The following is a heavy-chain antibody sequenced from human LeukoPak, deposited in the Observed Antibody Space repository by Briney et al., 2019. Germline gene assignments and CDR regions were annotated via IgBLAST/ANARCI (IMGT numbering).Heavy chain of an antibody. D-gene: IGHD3-22*01. J-gene: IGHJ3*02. V-gene: IGHV4-59*01. Sequence: KTSETLSLTCTASGGSISSYYWSWIRQRPGKGLEWIGYISYSGSTNYNPSLKSRVTVSLDTSKNQFSLKLSSVTAADTAVYYCARGGPYYYDSSAFDIWGQGTMVTVSS. CDR3: ARGGPYYYDSSAFDI. CDR1: GGSISSYY. CDR2: ISYSGST.